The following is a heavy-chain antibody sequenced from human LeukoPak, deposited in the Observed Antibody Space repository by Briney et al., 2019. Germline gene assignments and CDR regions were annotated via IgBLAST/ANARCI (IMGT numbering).Heavy chain of an antibody. D-gene: IGHD3-22*01. V-gene: IGHV4-38-2*02. CDR3: ARDRYYYDSSGYSSEYFQH. CDR1: GYSISSGYY. J-gene: IGHJ1*01. Sequence: PSEALSLTCAVSGYSISSGYYWGWIRQPPGKGLEWIGSIYHSGSTYYNPSLKSRVTISVDTSKNQFSLKLSSVTAADTAVYYCARDRYYYDSSGYSSEYFQHWGQGTLVTVSS. CDR2: IYHSGST.